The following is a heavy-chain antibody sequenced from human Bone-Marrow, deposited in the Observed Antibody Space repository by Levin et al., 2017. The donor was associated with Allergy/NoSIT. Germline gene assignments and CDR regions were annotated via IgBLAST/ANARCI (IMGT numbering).Heavy chain of an antibody. D-gene: IGHD2-2*02. CDR1: GGSISSSDW. Sequence: PSETLSLTCNVSGGSISSSDWWVWVRQSPGKGLEWIGEIYHSGSTNYNPSLKSRVTMSVGKSKNQFSLKLTSVTAADTAVDVCATTYCTSTNCYRDWFDPWGQGTLVTVSS. J-gene: IGHJ5*02. V-gene: IGHV4-4*02. CDR3: ATTYCTSTNCYRDWFDP. CDR2: IYHSGST.